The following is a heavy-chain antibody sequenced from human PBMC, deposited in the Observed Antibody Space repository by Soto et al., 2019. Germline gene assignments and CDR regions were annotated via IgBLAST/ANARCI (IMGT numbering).Heavy chain of an antibody. D-gene: IGHD2-21*01. CDR3: ASSNCGGDCYVGYYYYMDV. V-gene: IGHV1-46*03. Sequence: ASVKVSCKASGYTFTSYYTHWVRQAPGQGLEWMGIINPSGGSTSYAQKFQGRVTMTRDTSTSTVYMELSSLRSEDTAVYYCASSNCGGDCYVGYYYYMDVWGKGTTVTVSS. CDR1: GYTFTSYY. CDR2: INPSGGST. J-gene: IGHJ6*03.